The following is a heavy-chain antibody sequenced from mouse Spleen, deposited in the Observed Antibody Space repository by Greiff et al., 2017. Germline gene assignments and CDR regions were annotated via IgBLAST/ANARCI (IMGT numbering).Heavy chain of an antibody. CDR1: GYSITSGYY. D-gene: IGHD2-4*01. CDR3: AREGGTMIGAY. CDR2: ISYDGSN. J-gene: IGHJ3*01. Sequence: DVKLQESGPGLVKPSQSLSLTCSVTGYSITSGYYWNWIRQFPGNKLEWMGYISYDGSNNYNPSLKNRISITRDTSKNQFFLKLNSVTTEDTATYYCAREGGTMIGAYWGQGTLVTVSA. V-gene: IGHV3-6*01.